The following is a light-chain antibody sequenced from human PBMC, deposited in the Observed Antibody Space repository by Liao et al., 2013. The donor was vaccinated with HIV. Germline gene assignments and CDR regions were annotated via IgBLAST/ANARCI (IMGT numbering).Light chain of an antibody. CDR2: EDT. J-gene: IGLJ3*02. Sequence: SYVLTQAPSVSVAPGKTARITCGGNNIGSKSVHWYQQRPGQSPVLVMYEDTKRPSGIPERFSGSNSGNTATLTISGTQAMDEADYYCQAWDSSTGVFGGGTKLTVL. V-gene: IGLV3-21*01. CDR3: QAWDSSTGV. CDR1: NIGSKS.